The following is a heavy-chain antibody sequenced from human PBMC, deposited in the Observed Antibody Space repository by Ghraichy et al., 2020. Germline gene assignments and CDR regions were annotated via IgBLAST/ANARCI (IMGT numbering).Heavy chain of an antibody. V-gene: IGHV1-18*01. J-gene: IGHJ6*02. CDR1: GYTFTSYG. CDR2: ISAYNGNT. D-gene: IGHD2-2*01. CDR3: ARDGELVYCSSTSCYPLYYYYGMDV. Sequence: ASVKVSCKASGYTFTSYGISWVRQAPGQGLEWMGWISAYNGNTNYAQKLQGRVTMTTDTSTSTAYMELRSLRSDDTAVYYCARDGELVYCSSTSCYPLYYYYGMDVWGQGTTVTVSS.